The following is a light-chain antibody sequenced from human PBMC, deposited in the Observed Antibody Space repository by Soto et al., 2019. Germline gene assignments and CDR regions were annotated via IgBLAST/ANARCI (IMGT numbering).Light chain of an antibody. CDR2: GTS. V-gene: IGKV3-20*01. CDR1: RSVSSRY. Sequence: EIVLTQSPGTLSLSPGERATLSCRASRSVSSRYFAWYQQRPGQAPRLLIYGTSNRATGIPDKFSGSGSGTDFTLTLSRLEPEDFAGYFCHQYCYSPNTFGQGTKLEIK. CDR3: HQYCYSPNT. J-gene: IGKJ2*01.